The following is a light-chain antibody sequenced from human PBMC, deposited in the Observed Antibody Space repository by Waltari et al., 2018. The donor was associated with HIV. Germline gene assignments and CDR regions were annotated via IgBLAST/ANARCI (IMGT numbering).Light chain of an antibody. CDR1: QRVLYRSNSKNY. CDR2: WAS. V-gene: IGKV4-1*01. Sequence: DIMMTQSPESLAVSLGERANINCKSSQRVLYRSNSKNYLAWFQQKPGQPPKLLIYWASTRESGVPDRFSGSGSGTDFTLTISSLQAEDVALYYCQQYYIAPFTFGPGTRVDLK. CDR3: QQYYIAPFT. J-gene: IGKJ3*01.